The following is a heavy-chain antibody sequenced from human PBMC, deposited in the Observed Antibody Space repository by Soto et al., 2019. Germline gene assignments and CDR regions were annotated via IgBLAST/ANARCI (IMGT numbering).Heavy chain of an antibody. J-gene: IGHJ4*02. Sequence: PSETLSLTCAVYGGSFSGYYWSWIRQPPGKGLEWIGEINHSGSTNYNPSLKSRVTISVDTSKNQFSLKLSSVTAADTAVYYCASARGTFDYWGQGTLVTVSS. CDR3: ASARGTFDY. CDR1: GGSFSGYY. V-gene: IGHV4-34*01. CDR2: INHSGST.